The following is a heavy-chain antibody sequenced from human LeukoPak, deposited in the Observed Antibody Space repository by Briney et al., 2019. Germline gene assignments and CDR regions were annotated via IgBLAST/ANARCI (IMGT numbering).Heavy chain of an antibody. CDR1: GFTFSSYA. Sequence: GGSLRLSCAASGFTFSSYAMSWVRQAPGKGLEWVSAISGSGGSTYYADSVKGRFTISRDNSKNTLYLQMNSLRAEDTAVYYCAKDSLQSSAYCGGDCYSDPFDYWGQGTLATVSS. CDR3: AKDSLQSSAYCGGDCYSDPFDY. CDR2: ISGSGGST. V-gene: IGHV3-23*01. D-gene: IGHD2-21*02. J-gene: IGHJ4*02.